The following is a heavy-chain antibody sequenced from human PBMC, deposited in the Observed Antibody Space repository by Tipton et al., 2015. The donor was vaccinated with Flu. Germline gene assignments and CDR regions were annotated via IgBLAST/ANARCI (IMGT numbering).Heavy chain of an antibody. CDR2: SRNKAHSYTT. CDR3: LITTNYFDSSAA. Sequence: SLRLSCAASGFTFSDHYMDWVRQAPGKGLEFVGHSRNKAHSYTTEYAASVQGRFTISRDDSKNSLYLQMNSLKTEDTAVYYCLITTNYFDSSAAWGQGTLVTVSS. J-gene: IGHJ4*02. V-gene: IGHV3-72*01. CDR1: GFTFSDHY. D-gene: IGHD3-22*01.